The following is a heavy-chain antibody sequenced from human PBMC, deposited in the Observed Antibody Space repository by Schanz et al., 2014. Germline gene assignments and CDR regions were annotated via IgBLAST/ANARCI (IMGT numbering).Heavy chain of an antibody. CDR2: IIPVLAIA. D-gene: IGHD6-13*01. CDR3: ASSGAGYSSSWDFDY. J-gene: IGHJ4*02. Sequence: QVQLVQSGAEVKKPGSSVKVSCTASGGTFSSYTISWIRQAPGQGLEWMGRIIPVLAIANYAQKFQGRVTITADKSTFTAYMDVSSLRSEDTAVYYCASSGAGYSSSWDFDYWGQGTLVIVSS. CDR1: GGTFSSYT. V-gene: IGHV1-69*02.